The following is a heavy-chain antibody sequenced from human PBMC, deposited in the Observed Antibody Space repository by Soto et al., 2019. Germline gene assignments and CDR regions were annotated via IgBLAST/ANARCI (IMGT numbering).Heavy chain of an antibody. J-gene: IGHJ4*02. CDR1: GFTFSSYA. D-gene: IGHD6-13*01. Sequence: EVQLLESGGGLVQPGGSLRLSCAASGFTFSSYAMSWVRQAPGKGLEWVSAISGSGGSTYYADSVKGRFTISRDNSKNTLHLQMTSLRAEGTAVDYCAKDRAYSTSGPEYWGQGTLVTVSS. CDR3: AKDRAYSTSGPEY. CDR2: ISGSGGST. V-gene: IGHV3-23*01.